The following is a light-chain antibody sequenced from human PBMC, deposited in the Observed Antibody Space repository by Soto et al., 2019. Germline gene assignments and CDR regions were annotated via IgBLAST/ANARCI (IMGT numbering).Light chain of an antibody. V-gene: IGLV2-8*01. CDR1: GSDVGGYNY. Sequence: QSALTPPPSASGSPGQSVAISCTGTGSDVGGYNYVSWYQQHPGKAPKLMIYEVNKRPSGVPDRFSGSKSGNTASLTVSGLQAEDEADYYCSSYAGSSNAFGTGTKVTVL. J-gene: IGLJ1*01. CDR3: SSYAGSSNA. CDR2: EVN.